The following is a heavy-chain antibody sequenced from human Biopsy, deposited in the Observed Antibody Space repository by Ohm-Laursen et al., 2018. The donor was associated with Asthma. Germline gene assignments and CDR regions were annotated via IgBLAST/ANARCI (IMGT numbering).Heavy chain of an antibody. D-gene: IGHD2-2*01. CDR2: INSVFGTT. J-gene: IGHJ4*02. CDR3: ARKAGSCISRTCYSLDF. CDR1: GGTFNTYV. V-gene: IGHV1-69*01. Sequence: SSVKLSCKSLGGTFNTYVIGWVRQAPGQGLEWIGGINSVFGTTTYPQKFQDRVTITADDSTSTVYMELNSLRSEDTAVYYCARKAGSCISRTCYSLDFWGQGTLVTVSS.